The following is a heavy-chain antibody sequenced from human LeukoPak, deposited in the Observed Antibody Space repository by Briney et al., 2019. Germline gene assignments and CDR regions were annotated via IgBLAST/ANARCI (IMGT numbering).Heavy chain of an antibody. CDR3: ARQKLYQLPSLTINWFDP. D-gene: IGHD2-2*01. Sequence: ASVKVSCKASGGTFSSYAISWVRQAPGQGLEWMGGIIPIFGTANYAQKFQGRVTITTDESTSTAYMELSSLRSEDTAVYYCARQKLYQLPSLTINWFDPWGQGTLVTVSS. V-gene: IGHV1-69*05. CDR1: GGTFSSYA. J-gene: IGHJ5*02. CDR2: IIPIFGTA.